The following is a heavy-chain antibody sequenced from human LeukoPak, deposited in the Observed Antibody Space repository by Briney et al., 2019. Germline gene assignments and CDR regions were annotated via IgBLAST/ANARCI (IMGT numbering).Heavy chain of an antibody. CDR2: IYYSGST. J-gene: IGHJ3*02. D-gene: IGHD4-11*01. CDR1: GGSISGYY. V-gene: IGHV4-59*01. Sequence: PSETLSLTCTVSGGSISGYYWSWIRQPPGKGLEWIGYIYYSGSTNYNPSLKSRVTISVDTSKNQFSLKLSSVTAADTAVYYCASETRGDAFDIWGQGTMVTVSS. CDR3: ASETRGDAFDI.